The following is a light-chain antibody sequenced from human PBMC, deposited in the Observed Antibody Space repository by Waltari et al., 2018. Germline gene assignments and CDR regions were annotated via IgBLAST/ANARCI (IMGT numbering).Light chain of an antibody. CDR2: WAS. Sequence: DIVTTQSPDSLAVSLGERATINCKSSQSLLYSSNNKNYLAWYQQKPGQAPELLIYWASTRESGVPDRFSGSGSGTDFTLTISSLQAEDVAAYYCQQYYTTPLTFGGGTKVEIK. J-gene: IGKJ4*01. CDR1: QSLLYSSNNKNY. CDR3: QQYYTTPLT. V-gene: IGKV4-1*01.